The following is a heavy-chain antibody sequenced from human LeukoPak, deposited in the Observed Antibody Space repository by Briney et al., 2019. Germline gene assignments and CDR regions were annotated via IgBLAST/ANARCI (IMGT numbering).Heavy chain of an antibody. D-gene: IGHD1-14*01. CDR1: GYTLTELS. J-gene: IGHJ4*02. V-gene: IGHV1-24*01. CDR2: FDPEDGET. Sequence: ASVKVSCKVSGYTLTELSMHWVRQAPGKGLEWMGGFDPEDGETIYAQKFQGRVTMTEDTSTDTAYMELSSLRSEDTAVYYCATRSGTPPRKSHDFDYWGQGTLVTVSS. CDR3: ATRSGTPPRKSHDFDY.